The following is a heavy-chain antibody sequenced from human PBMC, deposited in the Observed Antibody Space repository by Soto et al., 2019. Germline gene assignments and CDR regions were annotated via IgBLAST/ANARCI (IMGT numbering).Heavy chain of an antibody. Sequence: SETLSLTCTVSGGSVSSGSYYWSWIRQPPGKGLEWIGYIYYSGSTNYNPSLKSRVTISVDTSKNQFSLKLSSVTAADTAVYYCARSITGTSSWFDPWGQGTLVTVSS. CDR2: IYYSGST. CDR1: GGSVSSGSYY. J-gene: IGHJ5*02. V-gene: IGHV4-61*01. D-gene: IGHD1-7*01. CDR3: ARSITGTSSWFDP.